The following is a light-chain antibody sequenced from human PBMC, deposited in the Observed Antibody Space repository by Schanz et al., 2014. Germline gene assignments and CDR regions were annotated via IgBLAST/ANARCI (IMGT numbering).Light chain of an antibody. CDR2: LGS. Sequence: DIVMTQSPLSLPVTPGEPASISCRPSQSLLHSNGYNYLDWYLQKPGQSPQLLIYLGSNRASGVPDRFSASGSGTYFTLKISRVEAEDVGVYYCMQALHAPYTFGQGTKLEIK. V-gene: IGKV2-28*01. J-gene: IGKJ2*01. CDR1: QSLLHSNGYNY. CDR3: MQALHAPYT.